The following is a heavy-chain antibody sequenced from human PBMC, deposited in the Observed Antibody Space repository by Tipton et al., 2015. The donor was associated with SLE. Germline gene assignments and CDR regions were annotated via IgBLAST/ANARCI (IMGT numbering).Heavy chain of an antibody. CDR1: NGSINLYY. CDR3: ARLAHYNSNWYLGV. CDR2: VYYLGAT. V-gene: IGHV4-59*08. D-gene: IGHD3-22*01. Sequence: TLSLTCTVSNGSINLYYWSWIRQSPGKGLEYIGHVYYLGATNYSPSFESRVAMSVDTSKNQVSLRLRSVTAADTSVYYCARLAHYNSNWYLGVWGQGSLVTVSP. J-gene: IGHJ4*02.